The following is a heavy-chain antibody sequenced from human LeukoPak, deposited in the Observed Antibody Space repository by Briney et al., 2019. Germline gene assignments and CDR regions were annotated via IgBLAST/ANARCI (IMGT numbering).Heavy chain of an antibody. J-gene: IGHJ4*02. CDR2: ISNSAGNV. V-gene: IGHV3-23*01. CDR3: AKDLHVRSSSTVTTGGVDS. CDR1: GFTFSSYA. D-gene: IGHD4-17*01. Sequence: GGSLRMSVVASGFTFSSYAMSWVRNTPVQCLHWVSVISNSAGNVYYADSVKGRFTISRDNSKNTLYLQMNSLRAEDTAVYYCAKDLHVRSSSTVTTGGVDSWGQGTLVTVSS.